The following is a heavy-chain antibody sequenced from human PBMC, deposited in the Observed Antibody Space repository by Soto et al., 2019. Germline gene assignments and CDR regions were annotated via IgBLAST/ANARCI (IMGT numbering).Heavy chain of an antibody. CDR1: GFTFSSFW. CDR2: INSDGGTT. D-gene: IGHD3-3*01. CDR3: AATPAWEFFPGY. J-gene: IGHJ4*02. V-gene: IGHV3-74*01. Sequence: EVQLVESGGGLVQPGGSLRLSCAASGFTFSSFWMHWVRQAPGKGLVWVSRINSDGGTTAYADSVKGRFTISRDNAKNTLYLQMNSLRAEDTAVYYCAATPAWEFFPGYWGQGTLVTVSS.